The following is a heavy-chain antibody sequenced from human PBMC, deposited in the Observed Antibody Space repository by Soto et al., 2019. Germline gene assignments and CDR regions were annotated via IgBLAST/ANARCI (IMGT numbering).Heavy chain of an antibody. V-gene: IGHV4-39*01. CDR1: GGSISSSSYY. J-gene: IGHJ4*02. CDR3: ARRGLVYCSGGSCYPHDY. CDR2: IYYSGST. Sequence: QLQLQESGPGLVKPSETLSLTCTVSGGSISSSSYYWGGIRQPPGKGREWIGSIYYSGSTYYNPSLKSRVTISVDTSKNQFSLKLSSVTAADTAVYYCARRGLVYCSGGSCYPHDYWGQGTLVTVSS. D-gene: IGHD2-15*01.